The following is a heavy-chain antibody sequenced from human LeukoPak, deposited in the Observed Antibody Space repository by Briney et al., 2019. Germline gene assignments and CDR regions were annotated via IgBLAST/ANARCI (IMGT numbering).Heavy chain of an antibody. D-gene: IGHD6-19*01. Sequence: GGSLRLSCGASGFTFSSYAMSWVRQAPGKGREWVSVISGSGVSTYYADSAKGRCTIFRNNSKNTMYLDMHSLRAEDTAVYYCATDPTVAGTSEYFQHWGQGTLVTVSS. V-gene: IGHV3-23*01. J-gene: IGHJ1*01. CDR2: ISGSGVST. CDR3: ATDPTVAGTSEYFQH. CDR1: GFTFSSYA.